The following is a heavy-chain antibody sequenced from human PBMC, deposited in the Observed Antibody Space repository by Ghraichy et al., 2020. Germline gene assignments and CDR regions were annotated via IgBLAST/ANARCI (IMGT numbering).Heavy chain of an antibody. D-gene: IGHD3-22*01. CDR1: GGSISSYY. V-gene: IGHV4-59*08. Sequence: SETLSLTCTVSGGSISSYYWSWIRQPPGKGLEWIGYIYYSGSTNYNPSLKSRVTISVDTSKNQFSLKLSSVTAADTAVYYCARRYYYDSSGYYLAPWAFDIWGQGTMVTVSS. J-gene: IGHJ3*02. CDR2: IYYSGST. CDR3: ARRYYYDSSGYYLAPWAFDI.